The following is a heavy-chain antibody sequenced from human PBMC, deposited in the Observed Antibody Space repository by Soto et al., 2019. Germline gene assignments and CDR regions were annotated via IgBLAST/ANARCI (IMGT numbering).Heavy chain of an antibody. CDR3: ARGAATGRSDS. Sequence: PSETLSLTCTVSGGSISSQYWSWIRQPPGQGLEWIGYMYYSGSPNYNPSLKSRVTISVDTSKNQFSLNLSFVTAADTGVYYCARGAATGRSDSWGQGTLVTVSS. CDR2: MYYSGSP. J-gene: IGHJ4*02. V-gene: IGHV4-59*11. CDR1: GGSISSQY. D-gene: IGHD6-13*01.